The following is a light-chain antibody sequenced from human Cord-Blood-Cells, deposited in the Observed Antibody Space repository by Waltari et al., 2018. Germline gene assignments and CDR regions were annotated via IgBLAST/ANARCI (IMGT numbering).Light chain of an antibody. V-gene: IGKV3-11*01. Sequence: EIVLTQSPATLSLSPGARADLSCRASQSVSSHLAWYQQKPGQAPRLLIYDASNRATGIPARFSGSGSGTDFTLTISSLEPEDFAVYYCQQRSNWPLTFGGGTKVEIK. CDR2: DAS. CDR3: QQRSNWPLT. CDR1: QSVSSH. J-gene: IGKJ4*01.